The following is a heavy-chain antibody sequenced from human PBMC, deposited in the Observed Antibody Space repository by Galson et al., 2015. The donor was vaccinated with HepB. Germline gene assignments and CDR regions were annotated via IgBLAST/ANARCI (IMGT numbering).Heavy chain of an antibody. Sequence: SLRLSCAASGFTFSIYSVNWVRQAPGKGLEWISYISTNSGTICYADSVKGRFTISRDNAKNSLHLQMNSLRAEDTAVYYCARDHGWGFDHWGQGTLVTVSS. J-gene: IGHJ4*02. CDR2: ISTNSGTI. D-gene: IGHD3-16*01. CDR1: GFTFSIYS. V-gene: IGHV3-48*01. CDR3: ARDHGWGFDH.